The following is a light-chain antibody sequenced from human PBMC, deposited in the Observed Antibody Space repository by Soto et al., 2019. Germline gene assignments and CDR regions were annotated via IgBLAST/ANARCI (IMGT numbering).Light chain of an antibody. J-gene: IGKJ5*01. Sequence: EIVLTQSPATLSLSPGERATVSCRASQSVSNNLGWYQQKPGQAPRLLIYDASNRATGIPARFSGSGSGTDFTLTISSVEPEDFAVDYCQRGGTFGQGKQLEIK. CDR3: QRGGT. V-gene: IGKV3-11*01. CDR2: DAS. CDR1: QSVSNN.